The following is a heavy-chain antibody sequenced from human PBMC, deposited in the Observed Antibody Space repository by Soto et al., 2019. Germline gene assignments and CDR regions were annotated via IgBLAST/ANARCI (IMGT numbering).Heavy chain of an antibody. V-gene: IGHV3-23*01. CDR2: TSGSGDST. D-gene: IGHD6-19*01. J-gene: IGHJ4*02. Sequence: EVQLLESGGGLVQPGGSLRLSCAASGFTFSSYAMRWVRQAPGKGLEWVSATSGSGDSTYYADSVKGRFTISRDNSKNTVYLQMNSLRGEDTAVYYCARRGSGRYSDYWGQGTLVTVSS. CDR3: ARRGSGRYSDY. CDR1: GFTFSSYA.